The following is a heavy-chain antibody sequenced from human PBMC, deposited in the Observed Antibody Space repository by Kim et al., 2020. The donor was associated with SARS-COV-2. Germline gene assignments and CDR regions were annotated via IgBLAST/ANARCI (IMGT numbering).Heavy chain of an antibody. D-gene: IGHD6-19*01. V-gene: IGHV4-39*01. CDR3: VTYSSGWYGGFYVDP. Sequence: PSLKSGVTISVDTSKNQFALKLSSVTAADTAVYYCVTYSSGWYGGFYVDPWGQGTLVTVSS. J-gene: IGHJ5*02.